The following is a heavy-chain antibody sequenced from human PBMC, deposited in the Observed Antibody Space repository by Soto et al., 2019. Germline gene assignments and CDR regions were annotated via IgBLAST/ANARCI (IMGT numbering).Heavy chain of an antibody. Sequence: SETLSLTWTVSGGSISSSSYYWGWIRQPPGKGLEWIGTINYSGSTYYNPSLKSRVTISVDTSKNQFSLKLSSVTAADTAVYYCARRTYVYSSSPYYFDYWGQGTLVTVSS. J-gene: IGHJ4*02. V-gene: IGHV4-39*01. CDR2: INYSGST. CDR1: GGSISSSSYY. CDR3: ARRTYVYSSSPYYFDY. D-gene: IGHD6-13*01.